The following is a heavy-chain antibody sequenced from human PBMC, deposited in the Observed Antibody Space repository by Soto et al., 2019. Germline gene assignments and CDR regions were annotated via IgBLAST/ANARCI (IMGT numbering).Heavy chain of an antibody. D-gene: IGHD2-2*02. V-gene: IGHV3-30*18. CDR3: AKDPEGYCSSTSCYSHYGLDV. CDR1: GFTFSSYV. Sequence: GGSLRLSCAASGFTFSSYVMHWVRQAPGKGLEWVAVISYDGSNQYYADSVKGRFTISRDNSKHTLYLQMNSLRAEDTAVYYCAKDPEGYCSSTSCYSHYGLDVWGPGTTVTVSS. CDR2: ISYDGSNQ. J-gene: IGHJ6*02.